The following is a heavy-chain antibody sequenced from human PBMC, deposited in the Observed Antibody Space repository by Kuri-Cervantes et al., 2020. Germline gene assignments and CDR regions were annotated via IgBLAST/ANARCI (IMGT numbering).Heavy chain of an antibody. V-gene: IGHV4-30-2*01. CDR2: IYHSGST. CDR3: ARGRLYYYGSGTLDY. D-gene: IGHD3-10*01. Sequence: SETLSLTCAVSGGSISSGGYSWSWIRQPPGKGLEWIGYIYHSGSTYYNPSLKSRVTISVDTSKNQFSLKLSSVTAADTAVYYCARGRLYYYGSGTLDYWGQGTLVTVSS. J-gene: IGHJ4*02. CDR1: GGSISSGGYS.